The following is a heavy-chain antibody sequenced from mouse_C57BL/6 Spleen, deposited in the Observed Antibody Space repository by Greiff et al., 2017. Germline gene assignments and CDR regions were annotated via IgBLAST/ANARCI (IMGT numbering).Heavy chain of an antibody. CDR3: ARFYDGYWYVEV. CDR2: ISSGSSTI. V-gene: IGHV5-17*01. Sequence: EVQGVESGGGLVKPGGSLKLSCAASGFTFSDSGMHWVRQAPEKGLEWVAYISSGSSTIYYADTVKGRFTISRDNAKNTLFLQMTSMRSEDTAMYYCARFYDGYWYVEVGGTGTTVTVSS. CDR1: GFTFSDSG. J-gene: IGHJ1*03. D-gene: IGHD2-3*01.